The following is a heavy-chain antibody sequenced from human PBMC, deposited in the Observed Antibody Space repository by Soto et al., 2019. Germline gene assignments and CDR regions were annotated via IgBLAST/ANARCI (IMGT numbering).Heavy chain of an antibody. Sequence: VLLLDSGGGLVQPGGSLRLSCAASGFTFRSYAMSWVRQAPGKGLEWVSASSGSSMSTEYAASVKGRFTISRDNSKNMLYLQMNSLRDDDTAVYYCAKVDSSGWYGHFDYWGQGTQVTVSS. V-gene: IGHV3-23*01. J-gene: IGHJ4*02. CDR1: GFTFRSYA. CDR3: AKVDSSGWYGHFDY. D-gene: IGHD6-19*01. CDR2: SSGSSMST.